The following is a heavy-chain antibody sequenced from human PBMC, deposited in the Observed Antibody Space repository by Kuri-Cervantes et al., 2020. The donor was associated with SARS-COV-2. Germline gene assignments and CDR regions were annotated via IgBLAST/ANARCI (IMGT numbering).Heavy chain of an antibody. V-gene: IGHV1-2*06. D-gene: IGHD2-15*01. CDR1: GYTFTGYY. Sequence: ASVKVSCKASGYTFTGYYMHWVRQAPGQGLEWMERINPNSGGTNYAQKFQGRVTMTRDTSISTAYMELSRLRSDDTAVYYCASQLSGGASEYYFDYWGQGTLVTILL. CDR3: ASQLSGGASEYYFDY. J-gene: IGHJ4*02. CDR2: INPNSGGT.